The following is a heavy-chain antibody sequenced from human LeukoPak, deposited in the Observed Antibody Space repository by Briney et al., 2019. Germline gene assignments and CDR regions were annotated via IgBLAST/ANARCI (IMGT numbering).Heavy chain of an antibody. CDR3: ARDVDSSGPPYYYYYMDV. D-gene: IGHD6-19*01. V-gene: IGHV1-69*05. J-gene: IGHJ6*03. CDR1: GGTFSSYA. Sequence: ASVKVSCKASGGTFSSYAISWVRQAPGQGLEWMGRNIPIFGTANYAQKFQGRVTITTDESTSTAYMELSSLRSEDTAVYYCARDVDSSGPPYYYYYMDVWGKGTTVTVSS. CDR2: NIPIFGTA.